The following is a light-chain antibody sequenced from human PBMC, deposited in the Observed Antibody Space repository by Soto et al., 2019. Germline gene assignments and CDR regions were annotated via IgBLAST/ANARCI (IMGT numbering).Light chain of an antibody. CDR1: QSVSSNY. CDR2: GAS. CDR3: HQYGTSPAHS. J-gene: IGKJ2*03. V-gene: IGKV3-20*01. Sequence: EIVLTQSPGTLSLSPGERATLSCRASQSVSSNYLAWYQQKPGQAPRLLIYGASSRSTGLPDRFSGSGSGTDFTLTISRLEPEDFAVYYCHQYGTSPAHSFGQGPSWRSN.